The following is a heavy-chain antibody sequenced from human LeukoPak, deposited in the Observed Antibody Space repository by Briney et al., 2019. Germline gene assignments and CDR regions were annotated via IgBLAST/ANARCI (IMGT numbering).Heavy chain of an antibody. CDR2: IYYSGST. Sequence: SETLSLTCTVSGGSISSSSYYWGWIRQPPGKGLEWIGSIYYSGSTYYNPSLKSRVTISVDTSKNQFSLKLSSVTAADTAVYYCARVGSEYSGSYWVDYWGQGTLVTVSS. CDR3: ARVGSEYSGSYWVDY. CDR1: GGSISSSSYY. J-gene: IGHJ4*02. V-gene: IGHV4-39*07. D-gene: IGHD1-26*01.